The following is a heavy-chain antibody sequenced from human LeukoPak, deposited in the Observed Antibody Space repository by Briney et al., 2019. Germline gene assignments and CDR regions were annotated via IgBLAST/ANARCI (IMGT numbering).Heavy chain of an antibody. Sequence: GRSLRLSCAASGFTFSTYGMNWVRQAPGKGLEWVSYISHTSDAIYYPDSVKGRFTISRDNAKNSLYLQMNSLRDEDTAVYYCTRASPSGYDYWGQGTLVTVSS. D-gene: IGHD3-22*01. CDR3: TRASPSGYDY. CDR2: ISHTSDAI. V-gene: IGHV3-48*02. CDR1: GFTFSTYG. J-gene: IGHJ4*02.